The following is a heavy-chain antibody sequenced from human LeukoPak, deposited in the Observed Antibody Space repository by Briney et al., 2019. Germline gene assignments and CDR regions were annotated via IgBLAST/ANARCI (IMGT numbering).Heavy chain of an antibody. CDR2: IIPIFGTA. CDR1: GGTFSSYA. CDR3: ARDYRPYYYDSSGLDWYFDL. Sequence: GSSVKVSCKASGGTFSSYAISWVRQAPGQGLEWMGRIIPIFGTANYAQKFQGRVTITTDESTSTAYMELSSLRSEDTAVYYCARDYRPYYYDSSGLDWYFDLWGRGTLVTVSS. V-gene: IGHV1-69*05. D-gene: IGHD3-22*01. J-gene: IGHJ2*01.